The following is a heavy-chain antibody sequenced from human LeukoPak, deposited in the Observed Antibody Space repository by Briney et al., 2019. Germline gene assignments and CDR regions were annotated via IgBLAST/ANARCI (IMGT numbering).Heavy chain of an antibody. CDR3: AREACSGGSCYSGYFDY. J-gene: IGHJ4*02. CDR1: GFSFSNYG. CDR2: ISYDGSNK. V-gene: IGHV3-30*03. D-gene: IGHD2-15*01. Sequence: GGSLRLSCATSGFSFSNYGMHWVRQAPGKGLEWVAVISYDGSNKYDADSVKGRFTISRDNSKNTLYLQMNSLRAEDTAVYYCAREACSGGSCYSGYFDYWGQGTLVTVSS.